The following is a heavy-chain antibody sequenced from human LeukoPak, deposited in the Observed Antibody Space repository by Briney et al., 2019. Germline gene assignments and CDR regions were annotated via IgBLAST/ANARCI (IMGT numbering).Heavy chain of an antibody. D-gene: IGHD1-26*01. V-gene: IGHV3-33*08. J-gene: IGHJ4*02. CDR3: ARPTYSGSYYWFDY. Sequence: GGSLRLSCAASGFTFSNYDMSWVRQAPGKGLEWVAVIWYDGSNKYYADSVKGRFTISRDNSKNTLYLQMNSLRAEDTAVYYCARPTYSGSYYWFDYWGQGTLVTVSS. CDR1: GFTFSNYD. CDR2: IWYDGSNK.